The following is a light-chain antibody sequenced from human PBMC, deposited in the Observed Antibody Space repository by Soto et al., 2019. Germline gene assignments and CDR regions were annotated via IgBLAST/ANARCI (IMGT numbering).Light chain of an antibody. J-gene: IGLJ1*01. CDR3: AAWDDSLNGYV. CDR2: RNN. Sequence: QLVLTQPPSASGTPGQRVTISCSVSSSNIGSNYVFWYQQLPGTAPKLLIYRNNERPSGVPDRFSGSKSGTSASLAISGLRSEDEADYYCAAWDDSLNGYVFGTGTKVTVL. CDR1: SSNIGSNY. V-gene: IGLV1-47*01.